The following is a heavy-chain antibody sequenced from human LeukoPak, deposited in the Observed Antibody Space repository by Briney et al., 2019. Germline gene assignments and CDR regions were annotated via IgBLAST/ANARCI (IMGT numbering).Heavy chain of an antibody. V-gene: IGHV4-59*01. CDR2: FHHSGTS. D-gene: IGHD3-16*01. CDR1: DDSISDYY. J-gene: IGHJ4*02. CDR3: TRGAGWLIDY. Sequence: PSETLSLTCTVSDDSISDYYRGWIRQPPGKGLEWIGYFHHSGTSTYNPSLKSRVTISADTSKNQFSLKLNSLTTADTAVYYCTRGAGWLIDYWGQGILVTVSS.